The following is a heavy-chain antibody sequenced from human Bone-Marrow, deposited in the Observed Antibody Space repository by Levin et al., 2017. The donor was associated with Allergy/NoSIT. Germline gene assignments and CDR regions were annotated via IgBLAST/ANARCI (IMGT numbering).Heavy chain of an antibody. Sequence: GESLKISCAASGFTFSSYAMHWVRQAPGKGLEWVAVISYDGSNKYYADSVKGRFTISRDNSKNTLYLQMNSLRAEDTAVYYCARGPGTRQWLNYWGQGTLVTVSS. CDR2: ISYDGSNK. D-gene: IGHD6-19*01. J-gene: IGHJ4*02. CDR1: GFTFSSYA. CDR3: ARGPGTRQWLNY. V-gene: IGHV3-30-3*01.